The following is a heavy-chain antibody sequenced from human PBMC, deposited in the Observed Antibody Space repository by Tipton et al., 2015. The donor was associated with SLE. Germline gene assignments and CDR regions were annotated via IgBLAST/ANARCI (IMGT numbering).Heavy chain of an antibody. CDR3: AKESETYCVGGVCSFDY. J-gene: IGHJ4*02. Sequence: SLRLSCAASGFTFSNYDMNWVRQAPGKGLEWVSAISASGVSTDYADSVNGRFTISRDTSKKTLYLQMDSLRAEDTAVYYCAKESETYCVGGVCSFDYWGQGTLVTVSS. CDR2: ISASGVST. D-gene: IGHD2-8*02. V-gene: IGHV3-23*01. CDR1: GFTFSNYD.